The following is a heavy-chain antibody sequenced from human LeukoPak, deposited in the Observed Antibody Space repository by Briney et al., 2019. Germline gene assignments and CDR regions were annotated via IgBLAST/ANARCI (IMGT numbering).Heavy chain of an antibody. CDR1: GFTFSSYA. D-gene: IGHD1-26*01. CDR2: ISYDGSNK. J-gene: IGHJ3*02. V-gene: IGHV3-30*01. Sequence: GGSLRLSCAASGFTFSSYAMHWVRQAPGKGPEWVAVISYDGSNKYYADSVKGRFTISRDNSKNTLYLQMNSLRAEDTAVYYCARGSITRGSYYGHAFDIWGQGTMVTVSS. CDR3: ARGSITRGSYYGHAFDI.